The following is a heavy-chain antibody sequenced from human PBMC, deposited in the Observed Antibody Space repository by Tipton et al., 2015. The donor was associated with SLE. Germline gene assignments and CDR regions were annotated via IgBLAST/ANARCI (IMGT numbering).Heavy chain of an antibody. D-gene: IGHD5-18*01. CDR3: ARVMRGYTYGAFDS. V-gene: IGHV4-59*02. Sequence: TLSLTCTVSGGSVSLHHWSWIRQPPGKGLECLGYIYYSGSTNYSPSPKSRVTSSLDTSKNQFSLKLTSVTAADTAVYYCARVMRGYTYGAFDSWGQGSLVTVSS. J-gene: IGHJ4*02. CDR1: GGSVSLHH. CDR2: IYYSGST.